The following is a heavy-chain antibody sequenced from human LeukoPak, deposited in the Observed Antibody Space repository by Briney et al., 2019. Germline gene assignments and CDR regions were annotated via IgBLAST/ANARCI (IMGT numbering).Heavy chain of an antibody. CDR2: VHTSGSP. D-gene: IGHD3-10*01. CDR1: GGSTSRHY. Sequence: PSETLSLTCDVSGGSTSRHYWSWIRLPAGKGLEWIGRVHTSGSPDYSPSLKSRLTMSVDTSKNQVSLRLTSMTAADTAVYFCARVSYNAGSFISGCWFDPWGQGSRVTVSS. V-gene: IGHV4-4*07. CDR3: ARVSYNAGSFISGCWFDP. J-gene: IGHJ5*02.